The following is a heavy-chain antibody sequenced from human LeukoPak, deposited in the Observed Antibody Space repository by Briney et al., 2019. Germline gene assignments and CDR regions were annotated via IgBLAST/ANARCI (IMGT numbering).Heavy chain of an antibody. Sequence: GGSLRLSCAASGFTFSSYDMHWVRQATGKGLEWVSAIGTAGDTYYPGSVKGRFTISRENAENSLFLQMNSLRAEDTAVYYCARAADSSGYYPPTYPDYWGQGTLVTVPS. CDR2: IGTAGDT. CDR1: GFTFSSYD. V-gene: IGHV3-13*01. D-gene: IGHD3-22*01. J-gene: IGHJ4*02. CDR3: ARAADSSGYYPPTYPDY.